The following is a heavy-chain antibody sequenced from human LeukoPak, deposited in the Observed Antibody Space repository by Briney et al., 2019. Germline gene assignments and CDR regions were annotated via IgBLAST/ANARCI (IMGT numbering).Heavy chain of an antibody. V-gene: IGHV2-70*11. J-gene: IGHJ3*02. D-gene: IGHD1-26*01. CDR1: GFSLSTSGMC. Sequence: RESGPALVKPTQTLTLTCTFSGFSLSTSGMCVSWIRQPPGKALEWLARIDWDDDKYYSTSLKTRLTISKDTSKNQVVLTMTNMDPVDTATYYCARIRWGPFGATDVFDIWGQGTMVTVSS. CDR2: IDWDDDK. CDR3: ARIRWGPFGATDVFDI.